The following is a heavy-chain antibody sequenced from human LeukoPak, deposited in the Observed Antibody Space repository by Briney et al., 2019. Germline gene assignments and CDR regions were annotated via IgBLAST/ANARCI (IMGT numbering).Heavy chain of an antibody. CDR1: GYTFTGYH. CDR3: ARAPRAVATSFDY. V-gene: IGHV1-2*02. D-gene: IGHD6-19*01. CDR2: INPNSGGT. Sequence: ASVKVSCKASGYTFTGYHMHWVRQAPGQGLEWMGWINPNSGGTNYAQKFQGRVTMTRDTSISTAYMELSRLRSDDTAVYYCARAPRAVATSFDYWGQGTLVTVSS. J-gene: IGHJ4*02.